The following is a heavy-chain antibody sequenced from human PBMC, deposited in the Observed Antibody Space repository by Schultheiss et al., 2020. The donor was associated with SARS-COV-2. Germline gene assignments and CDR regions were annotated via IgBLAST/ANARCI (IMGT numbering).Heavy chain of an antibody. V-gene: IGHV1-8*01. CDR1: GYTFTSYD. Sequence: SVKVSCKASGYTFTSYDINWVRQATGQGLEWMGWMNPNSGNTGYAQKFQGRVTMTRNTSISTAYMELSSLRSEDTAVYYCARDRVGAVAGNYYYYGMDVWGQGTTVTVSS. D-gene: IGHD6-19*01. J-gene: IGHJ6*02. CDR3: ARDRVGAVAGNYYYYGMDV. CDR2: MNPNSGNT.